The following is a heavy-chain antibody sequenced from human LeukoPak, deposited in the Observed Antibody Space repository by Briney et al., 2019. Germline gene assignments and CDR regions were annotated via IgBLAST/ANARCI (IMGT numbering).Heavy chain of an antibody. CDR2: INSDGSST. CDR3: ALVAGTSYFDY. Sequence: GGSLRLSCAASGFTFSSYWMHWVRQAPGKGLVWVSRINSDGSSTSYADSVKGRFNISRDNAKNTLYLQMNSLRAEDTAVYYCALVAGTSYFDYWGQGTLVTVSS. D-gene: IGHD6-19*01. CDR1: GFTFSSYW. J-gene: IGHJ4*02. V-gene: IGHV3-74*01.